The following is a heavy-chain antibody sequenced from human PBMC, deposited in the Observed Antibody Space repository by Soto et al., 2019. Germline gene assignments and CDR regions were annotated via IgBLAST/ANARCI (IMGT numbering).Heavy chain of an antibody. Sequence: PGGSLILSCASSGFNFDDDAMHWVRPAPGKGLEWVSGISWNSGSIGYADSVKGRFTISRDNAKNSLYLQMNSLRAEDTALYYCAKGTPPYSSSWYAFDYWGQGTLVTVSS. D-gene: IGHD6-13*01. CDR3: AKGTPPYSSSWYAFDY. CDR1: GFNFDDDA. J-gene: IGHJ4*02. V-gene: IGHV3-9*01. CDR2: ISWNSGSI.